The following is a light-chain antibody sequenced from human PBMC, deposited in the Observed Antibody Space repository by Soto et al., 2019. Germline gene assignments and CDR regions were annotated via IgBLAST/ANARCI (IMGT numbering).Light chain of an antibody. J-gene: IGKJ3*01. Sequence: AIRMTQSPSSFSASTGDRVTITCRASQGISSYLAWYQQKPGKAPKLLIYAASTLQSGVPSRFSGSGSGTDFTLTISCLQSEDFATYYCQHYYSYPLTFGPGTQVAIK. CDR3: QHYYSYPLT. V-gene: IGKV1-8*01. CDR1: QGISSY. CDR2: AAS.